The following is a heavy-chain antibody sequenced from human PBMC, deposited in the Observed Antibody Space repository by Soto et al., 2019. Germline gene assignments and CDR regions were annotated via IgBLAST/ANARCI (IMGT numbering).Heavy chain of an antibody. D-gene: IGHD3-22*01. CDR2: ISSSSSYT. CDR3: ARSPLRGSTMIVVVQNWFDP. J-gene: IGHJ5*02. CDR1: GFTFSDYY. V-gene: IGHV3-11*03. Sequence: GGSLRLSCAASGFTFSDYYMSWIRQAPGKGLEWVSYISSSSSYTNYADSVKGRFTISRDNAKNSLYLQMNSLRAEDTAVYYCARSPLRGSTMIVVVQNWFDPWGQGTLVTVSS.